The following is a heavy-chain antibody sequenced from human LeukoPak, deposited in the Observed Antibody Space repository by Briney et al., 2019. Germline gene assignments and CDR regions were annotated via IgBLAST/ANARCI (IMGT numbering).Heavy chain of an antibody. V-gene: IGHV4-59*11. J-gene: IGHJ5*02. Sequence: SETLSLTCSVSGGSISGHYWSWIRQPPGKGLEWIGNVFYIGSTNYNPSLKSRATISVDTSKNQFSLHLSSVTTADTAVYYCAREHIERVGATNGFDPWGREPWSPSPQ. D-gene: IGHD1-26*01. CDR2: VFYIGST. CDR3: AREHIERVGATNGFDP. CDR1: GGSISGHY.